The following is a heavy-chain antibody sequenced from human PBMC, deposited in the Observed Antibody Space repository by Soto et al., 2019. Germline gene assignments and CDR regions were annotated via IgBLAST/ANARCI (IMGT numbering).Heavy chain of an antibody. CDR3: ARADRSAFEV. Sequence: EEQLVESGGGLVQLGGSLRLSCAASGFSVSEKHMSWVCQAPGKGLEWVSTIYSIYGRSRTCYADSVEGRFTISRDNSKNTLSLQMNTLRAEDTAVYYCARADRSAFEVWGQGAMVTVSS. CDR2: IYSIYGRSRT. J-gene: IGHJ3*01. CDR1: GFSVSEKH. V-gene: IGHV3-66*01.